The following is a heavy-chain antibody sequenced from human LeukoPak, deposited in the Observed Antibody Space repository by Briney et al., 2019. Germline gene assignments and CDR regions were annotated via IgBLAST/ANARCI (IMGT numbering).Heavy chain of an antibody. D-gene: IGHD2-15*01. V-gene: IGHV1-24*01. CDR1: GYTLTELS. CDR3: TTGKIYCSSCSDDY. CDR2: FDPDDPEDGEP. Sequence: ASVKVSCKVSGYTLTELSMHWVRQAPGKGLEWMGGFDPDDPEDGEPIYAQKFQGRVTMTEDTSTDTAYMELSSLRSEDTAIYSCTTGKIYCSSCSDDYWGQGTLVTVSS. J-gene: IGHJ4*02.